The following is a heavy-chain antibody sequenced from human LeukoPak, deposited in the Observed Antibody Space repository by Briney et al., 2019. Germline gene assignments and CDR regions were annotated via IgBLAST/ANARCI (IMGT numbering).Heavy chain of an antibody. J-gene: IGHJ4*02. CDR3: ARTPADILTGWPESPFDY. CDR1: GFTFSSYA. CDR2: ISYDGSNK. V-gene: IGHV3-30-3*01. Sequence: HPGRSLRLSCAASGFTFSSYAMHWVRQAPGKGLEWVAVISYDGSNKYYVDSVKGRFTISRDNSKNTLYLQMNSLRAEDTAVYYCARTPADILTGWPESPFDYWGQGTLVTVSS. D-gene: IGHD3-9*01.